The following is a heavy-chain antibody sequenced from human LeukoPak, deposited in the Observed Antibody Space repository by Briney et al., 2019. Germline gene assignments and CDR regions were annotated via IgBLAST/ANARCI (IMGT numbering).Heavy chain of an antibody. V-gene: IGHV3-30*18. D-gene: IGHD6-19*01. CDR3: AKEPIPMAGGYYFDY. CDR2: VSYAGSTT. CDR1: AFTFSNYG. J-gene: IGHJ4*02. Sequence: GGSLRLSCAASAFTFSNYGMHWVRQAPGKGLEWVAVVSYAGSTTYYADSVKGRFTISRDNSKNTLYLQMNSLRAEDTAVYYCAKEPIPMAGGYYFDYWGQGTLVTVSS.